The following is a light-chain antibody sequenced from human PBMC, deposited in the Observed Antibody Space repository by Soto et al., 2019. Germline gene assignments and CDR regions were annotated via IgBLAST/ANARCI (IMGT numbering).Light chain of an antibody. CDR2: DAS. CDR3: HQRRNWPLT. CDR1: QSVRSF. J-gene: IGKJ4*01. V-gene: IGKV3-11*01. Sequence: ETVLTQSPATLSLSPGERATLSCRASQSVRSFLAWYQQKPGQAPRLLIYDASNRATGIPARFSGSGSETDFTLTISGLEPEDFAVYYCHQRRNWPLTFGGGTKVEIK.